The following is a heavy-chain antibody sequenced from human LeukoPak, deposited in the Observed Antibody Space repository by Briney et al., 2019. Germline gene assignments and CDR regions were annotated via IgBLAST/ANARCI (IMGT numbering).Heavy chain of an antibody. V-gene: IGHV4-59*01. J-gene: IGHJ4*02. CDR2: IYYSGST. D-gene: IGHD4-17*01. CDR1: GGSISSYY. Sequence: SETLSLTCTVSGGSISSYYRSWIRQPPGKGLEWIGYIYYSGSTNYDPSLKSRVTISVDTSKNQFSLKLSSVTAADTAVYYCARASGGDLRTLEYWGQGTLVTVSS. CDR3: ARASGGDLRTLEY.